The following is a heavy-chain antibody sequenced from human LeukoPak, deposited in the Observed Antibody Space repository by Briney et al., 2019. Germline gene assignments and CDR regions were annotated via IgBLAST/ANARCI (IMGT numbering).Heavy chain of an antibody. V-gene: IGHV3-33*01. J-gene: IGHJ6*02. CDR3: ARHTGIFPRGGMDV. CDR2: IWYGGSNK. Sequence: AGGSLRLSCAASGFTFRNYGMYWVRQAPGKGLEWVAIIWYGGSNKYYGDSVKGRFTISGDNSKNTLYLQMNSLEFEDTAVYFCARHTGIFPRGGMDVWGQGTTATVSS. D-gene: IGHD1-26*01. CDR1: GFTFRNYG.